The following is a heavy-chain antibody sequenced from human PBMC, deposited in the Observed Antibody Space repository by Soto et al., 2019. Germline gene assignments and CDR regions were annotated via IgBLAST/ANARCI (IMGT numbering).Heavy chain of an antibody. CDR1: GGSISSGGYY. V-gene: IGHV4-31*03. Sequence: PSETLSLTCTVSGGSISSGGYYWSWIRQHPGKGLEWIGYIYYSGSTYYNPSLKSRVTISVDTSKNQFSLKLSSVTAADTAVYYCARIPYDYIWGRERPRPNYYYYMDGWGKGTTVTVSS. J-gene: IGHJ6*03. CDR2: IYYSGST. D-gene: IGHD3-16*01. CDR3: ARIPYDYIWGRERPRPNYYYYMDG.